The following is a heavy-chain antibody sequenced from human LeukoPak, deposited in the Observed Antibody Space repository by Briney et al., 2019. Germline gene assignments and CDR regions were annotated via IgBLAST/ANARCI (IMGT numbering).Heavy chain of an antibody. CDR2: IYYSGST. D-gene: IGHD5-12*01. Sequence: PSETLSLTCTASGGSISSSSYYWGRIRQPPGKGLEWIGSIYYSGSTYYNPSLKSRVTISVDTSKNQSSLKPNSVTPANTALYYCARSPNSGCDPFDFWGQGTLVSVSS. CDR3: ARSPNSGCDPFDF. CDR1: GGSISSSSYY. V-gene: IGHV4-39*01. J-gene: IGHJ4*02.